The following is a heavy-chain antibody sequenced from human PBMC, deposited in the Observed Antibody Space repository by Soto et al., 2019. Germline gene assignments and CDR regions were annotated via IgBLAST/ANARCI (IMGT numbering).Heavy chain of an antibody. D-gene: IGHD3-22*01. V-gene: IGHV4-34*01. CDR3: AIYDSRGYSVGY. Sequence: QVQLQQWGAGLLKPSETLSLTCAVYGGSFSGYYWSWIRKPPGKGLEWIGEINHSGSTNYNPSLKSRVTISVDTSKNQFSLKLSSVTAADTAVYYCAIYDSRGYSVGYWGQGTLVTVSS. J-gene: IGHJ4*02. CDR1: GGSFSGYY. CDR2: INHSGST.